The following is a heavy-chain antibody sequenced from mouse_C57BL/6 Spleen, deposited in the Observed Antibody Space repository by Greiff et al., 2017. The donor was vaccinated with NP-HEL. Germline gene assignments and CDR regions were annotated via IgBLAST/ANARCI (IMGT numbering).Heavy chain of an antibody. CDR2: IDPSDSYT. V-gene: IGHV1-69*01. CDR3: ARLGAYGNYRYYAMDY. D-gene: IGHD2-1*01. Sequence: QVQLQQPGAELVMPGASVKLSCKASGYTFTSYWMHWVKQRPGQGLEWLGEIDPSDSYTNYNQKFKGKSTLTVDKSSSTAYMQLSSLTSEDSAVYYWARLGAYGNYRYYAMDYWGQGTSVTVSS. CDR1: GYTFTSYW. J-gene: IGHJ4*01.